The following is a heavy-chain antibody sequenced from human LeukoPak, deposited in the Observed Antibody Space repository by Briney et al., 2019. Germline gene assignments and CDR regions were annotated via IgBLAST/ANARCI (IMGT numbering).Heavy chain of an antibody. CDR3: ARAPFATGDYYFDY. V-gene: IGHV4-34*01. J-gene: IGHJ4*02. Sequence: PSETLSLTCAVYGGSFSGYYWSWIRQPPGKGLEWIGETNHSGSTNYNPSLKSRVTISVDTSKNQFSLKLSSATAADTAVYYCARAPFATGDYYFDYWGQGTLVTVSS. D-gene: IGHD2-15*01. CDR1: GGSFSGYY. CDR2: TNHSGST.